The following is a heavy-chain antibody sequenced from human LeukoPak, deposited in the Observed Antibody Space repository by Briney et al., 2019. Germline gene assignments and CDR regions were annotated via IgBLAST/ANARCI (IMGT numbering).Heavy chain of an antibody. J-gene: IGHJ4*02. D-gene: IGHD5-12*01. CDR2: TNPNSGST. CDR1: GYTSISYD. Sequence: GASVKVSCKASGYTSISYDINWVRQATGQGVEWMGWTNPNSGSTGYAQKFQGRVTITRNTSISTAYMELSGLRSEDTAVYYCARGRSTGYPYYFQYWGQGTLVTVSS. V-gene: IGHV1-8*03. CDR3: ARGRSTGYPYYFQY.